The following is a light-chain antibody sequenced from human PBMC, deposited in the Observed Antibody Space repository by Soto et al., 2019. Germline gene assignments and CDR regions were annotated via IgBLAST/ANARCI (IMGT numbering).Light chain of an antibody. CDR2: WAS. Sequence: DIVMTQSPDSLAVSLGERATINCKSSQSVLFSSNNKNYLAWYQQKPSQPPKLLIYWASTRESGVPDRFSGSGSGTDFTLTISGLQAEDVAVYSCQQYYSIPRTFGQGTKVDIK. CDR3: QQYYSIPRT. V-gene: IGKV4-1*01. J-gene: IGKJ1*01. CDR1: QSVLFSSNNKNY.